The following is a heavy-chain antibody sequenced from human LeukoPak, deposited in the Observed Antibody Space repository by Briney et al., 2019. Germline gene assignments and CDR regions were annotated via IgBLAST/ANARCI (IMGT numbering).Heavy chain of an antibody. CDR3: ARPTWFGELLSFDI. D-gene: IGHD3-10*01. CDR2: IYYSGST. J-gene: IGHJ3*02. CDR1: GGSISSSTYY. V-gene: IGHV4-39*01. Sequence: SETLSLTCGVSGGSISSSTYYWGWIRQPPGKGLEWIGSIYYSGSTYYNPSLKSRVSISVDTSKNQFSLKLSSVTAADTAVYYCARPTWFGELLSFDIWGQGTMVTVSS.